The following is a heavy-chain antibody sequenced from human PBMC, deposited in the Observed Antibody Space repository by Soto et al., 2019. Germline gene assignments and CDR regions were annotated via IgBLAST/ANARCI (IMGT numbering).Heavy chain of an antibody. D-gene: IGHD6-19*01. CDR3: ARDLAVAGTLHAFDI. V-gene: IGHV1-69*05. J-gene: IGHJ3*02. CDR2: IIPIFGTA. CDR1: GGTFSSYA. Sequence: SVKVSCKASGGTFSSYAISWVRQAPGQGLEWMGGIIPIFGTANYAQKFQGRVTITRDTSASTAYMELSSLRSEDTAVYYCARDLAVAGTLHAFDIWGQGTMVTVSS.